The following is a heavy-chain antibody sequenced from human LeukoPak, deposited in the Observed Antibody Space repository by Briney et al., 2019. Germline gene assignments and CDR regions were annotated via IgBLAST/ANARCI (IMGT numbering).Heavy chain of an antibody. CDR1: GGSISSSNW. Sequence: SETLSLTCAVSGGSISSSNWWSWVRQPPGKGLEWIVEIYHSGRTNYRPSLKSRVTISVDTSKNQVSLRLRSVTAADTAVYYCARGLRNRSSGTRFDVFDIWGQGTMVTVSS. D-gene: IGHD6-6*01. CDR3: ARGLRNRSSGTRFDVFDI. CDR2: IYHSGRT. V-gene: IGHV4-4*02. J-gene: IGHJ3*02.